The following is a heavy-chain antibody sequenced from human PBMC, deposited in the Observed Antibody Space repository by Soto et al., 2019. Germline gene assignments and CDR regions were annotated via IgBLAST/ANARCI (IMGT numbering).Heavy chain of an antibody. CDR2: TSGSGDST. D-gene: IGHD3-9*01. CDR3: AKVPQWVLRYHDWFFDY. V-gene: IGHV3-23*01. J-gene: IGHJ4*02. Sequence: EVQLLESGGGLVQPGGPLRLSCAASGFPFSTSAMTWVRQAPGKGREWVSGTSGSGDSTYNTDSVKGRFAISRDTSKNVVYLQMRSLRAEDTAVYYCAKVPQWVLRYHDWFFDYWGQGTLVTVSS. CDR1: GFPFSTSA.